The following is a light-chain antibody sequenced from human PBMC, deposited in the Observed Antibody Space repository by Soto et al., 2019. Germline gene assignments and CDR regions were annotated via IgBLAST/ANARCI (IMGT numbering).Light chain of an antibody. V-gene: IGKV3-11*01. CDR1: QSFRGL. Sequence: EVVLTQSPVTLSLSPGERATLSCRASQSFRGLLAWYQQKPGQAPRLLIYDAYNRATGIPPKFSGSGSGTDFTLTISSIEPEASAVYYCQQRHMWPITFGQGTRLEIK. J-gene: IGKJ5*01. CDR2: DAY. CDR3: QQRHMWPIT.